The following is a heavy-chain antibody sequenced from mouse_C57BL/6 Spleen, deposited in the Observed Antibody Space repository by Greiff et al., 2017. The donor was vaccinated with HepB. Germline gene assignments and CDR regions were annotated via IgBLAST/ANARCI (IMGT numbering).Heavy chain of an antibody. D-gene: IGHD2-2*01. J-gene: IGHJ2*01. CDR1: GYAFSSSW. V-gene: IGHV1-82*01. CDR2: IYPGDGDT. CDR3: ARWGNYGYDVYY. Sequence: VQLQQSGPELVKPGASVKISCKASGYAFSSSWMNWVKQRPGKGLEWIGRIYPGDGDTNYNGKFKGKATLTADKSSSTAYMQLSSLTSEDSAVYFCARWGNYGYDVYYWGQGTTLTVSS.